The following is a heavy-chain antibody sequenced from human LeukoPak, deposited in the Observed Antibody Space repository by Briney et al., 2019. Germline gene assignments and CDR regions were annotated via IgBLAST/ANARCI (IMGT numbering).Heavy chain of an antibody. CDR2: IYYSGST. CDR1: GGSVSGYY. D-gene: IGHD6-13*01. Sequence: SETLSLTCTVSGGSVSGYYWSWIRQPPGKGLEWIGYIYYSGSTYYNPSLKSRVTISVDTSKNQFSLKLSSVTAADTAVYYCARGRAAAGIGTSPEPYYYYMDVWGKGTTVTVSS. J-gene: IGHJ6*03. V-gene: IGHV4-59*08. CDR3: ARGRAAAGIGTSPEPYYYYMDV.